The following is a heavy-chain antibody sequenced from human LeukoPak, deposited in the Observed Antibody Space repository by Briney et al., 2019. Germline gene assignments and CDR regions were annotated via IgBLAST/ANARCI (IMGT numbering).Heavy chain of an antibody. V-gene: IGHV4-34*01. CDR3: ARWGAVVPAAMGYYYYYMDV. CDR2: ISYSGST. D-gene: IGHD2-2*01. J-gene: IGHJ6*03. Sequence: SETLSLTCAVYGGSFSGYYWSWIRQPPGKGLEWIGEISYSGSTNYNPSLKSRVTISVDTSKNQFSLKLSSVTAADTAVYYCARWGAVVPAAMGYYYYYMDVWGKGTTVTVSS. CDR1: GGSFSGYY.